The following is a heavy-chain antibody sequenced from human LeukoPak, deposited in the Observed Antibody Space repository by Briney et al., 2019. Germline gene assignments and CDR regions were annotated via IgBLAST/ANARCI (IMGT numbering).Heavy chain of an antibody. V-gene: IGHV3-48*03. CDR2: ISSSGSTI. CDR1: GFTFSSYE. J-gene: IGHJ5*02. CDR3: AKGARIHGWFDP. D-gene: IGHD5-18*01. Sequence: PGGSLRLSCAASGFTFSSYEMNWVRQAPGKGLEWVSYISSSGSTIYYADSVKGRFTISRDNSKNTLYLQMNSLRAEDTAVYYCAKGARIHGWFDPWGQGTLVTVSS.